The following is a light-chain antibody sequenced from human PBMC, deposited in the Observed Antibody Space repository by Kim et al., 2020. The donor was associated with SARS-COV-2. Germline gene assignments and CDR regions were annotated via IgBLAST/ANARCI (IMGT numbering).Light chain of an antibody. CDR3: QVWDTSSDHWV. J-gene: IGLJ3*02. Sequence: SYELTQPPSVSVAPGETARITCGGNNIGSKNVHWYQQKPGQAPVLVISYDSDRPSGIPERFSGSNSGDTATLTISSVEAGDEADYYCQVWDTSSDHWVFG. V-gene: IGLV3-21*04. CDR1: NIGSKN. CDR2: YDS.